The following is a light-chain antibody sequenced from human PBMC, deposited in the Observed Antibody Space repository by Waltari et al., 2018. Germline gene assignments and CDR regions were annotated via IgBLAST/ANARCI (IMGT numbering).Light chain of an antibody. V-gene: IGLV1-44*01. CDR2: RND. CDR1: SSTTGSNI. J-gene: IGLJ2*01. CDR3: ASWDDSLNGRWE. Sequence: QSVLTQPPSASGAPGQRVTTSCSGSSSTTGSNIVNWYQQVPGTTPKLLIYRNDQRPSGVPDRFSGSKSGTSAFLAISGLRSDDEADYFCASWDDSLNGRWEFGGGTKVTVI.